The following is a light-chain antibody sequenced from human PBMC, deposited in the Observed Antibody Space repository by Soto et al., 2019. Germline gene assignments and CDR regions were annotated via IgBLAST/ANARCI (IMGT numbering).Light chain of an antibody. V-gene: IGKV1-6*01. CDR3: LQDYNYPFT. Sequence: AIQMTQSPSSLSASVGDRVTITCRASQGIRNDLGWYQQKPGKAPSLLISAASRLQSGVPSRFSGSGSGTDFTLTISSLQPEDFATYSCLQDYNYPFTFGPGTTVEIK. CDR1: QGIRND. CDR2: AAS. J-gene: IGKJ3*01.